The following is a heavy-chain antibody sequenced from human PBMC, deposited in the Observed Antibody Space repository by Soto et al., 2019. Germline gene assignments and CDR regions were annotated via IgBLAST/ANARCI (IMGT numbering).Heavy chain of an antibody. CDR2: ISGSGGST. Sequence: EVQLLESGGGLVQPGGSLRLSCAASGFTFSSYAMSWVRQAPGKGLEWVSAISGSGGSTYYADSVKGRFTISRDNSKNTLYLQMNSLRADDTAVYYFPKEPYYYYSSGYSPLAFDIWGQGTMVTVSS. D-gene: IGHD3-22*01. V-gene: IGHV3-23*01. J-gene: IGHJ3*02. CDR1: GFTFSSYA. CDR3: PKEPYYYYSSGYSPLAFDI.